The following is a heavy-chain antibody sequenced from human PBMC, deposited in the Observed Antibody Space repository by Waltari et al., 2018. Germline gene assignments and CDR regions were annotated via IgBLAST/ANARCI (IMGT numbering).Heavy chain of an antibody. CDR3: ARGKRLSYYYGMDV. D-gene: IGHD3-3*01. CDR2: MNPNRGNT. CDR1: GYTFTSYD. V-gene: IGHV1-8*01. Sequence: QVQLVQSGAEVKKPGASVKVSCKASGYTFTSYDINWVRQATGQGLEWMGWMNPNRGNTGYAQKCQGRVTMTRNTSISTAYMELSSLRSEDTAVYYCARGKRLSYYYGMDVWGQGTTVTVSS. J-gene: IGHJ6*02.